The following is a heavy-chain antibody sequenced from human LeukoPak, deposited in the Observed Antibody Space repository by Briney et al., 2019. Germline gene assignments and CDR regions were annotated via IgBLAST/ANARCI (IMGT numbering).Heavy chain of an antibody. CDR1: GYTFTSYD. J-gene: IGHJ4*02. V-gene: IGHV1-2*06. Sequence: ASVKVSCKASGYTFTSYDINWVRQATGQGLEWMGRINPNSGGTNYAQKFQGRVTMTRDTSTSTAYMELSRLRSDDTAVYYCARDLGGIPFDYWGQGTLVTVSS. CDR3: ARDLGGIPFDY. D-gene: IGHD3-16*01. CDR2: INPNSGGT.